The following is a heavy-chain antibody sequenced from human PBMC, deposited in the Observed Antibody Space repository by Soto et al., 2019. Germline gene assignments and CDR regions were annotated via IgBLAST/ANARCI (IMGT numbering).Heavy chain of an antibody. Sequence: ASVKICCKASGDTFTNYGISWVRQAPGQGLEWMGWISTYNGNTNYAQKVQGRVTMTTETSTSTAYMEVRSLRSDDTAVYYCARDPKTGSSSDHWGQGPLVTVSS. CDR3: ARDPKTGSSSDH. V-gene: IGHV1-18*01. CDR2: ISTYNGNT. CDR1: GDTFTNYG. D-gene: IGHD6-6*01. J-gene: IGHJ4*02.